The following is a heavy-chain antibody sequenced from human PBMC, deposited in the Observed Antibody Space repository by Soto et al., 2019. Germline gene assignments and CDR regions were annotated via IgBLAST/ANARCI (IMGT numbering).Heavy chain of an antibody. V-gene: IGHV4-39*01. CDR3: ARGVVPDV. J-gene: IGHJ6*02. CDR2: IYYSGRT. Sequence: PSETLSLTCTVSGGSINRSSYYWGWIRQPPGKGLEWIGNIYYSGRTYYKSSLKSRVTISVDTSKNQLSLNMTSVTAADTAVYLCARGVVPDVWGQRTTVTVSS. CDR1: GGSINRSSYY. D-gene: IGHD2-2*01.